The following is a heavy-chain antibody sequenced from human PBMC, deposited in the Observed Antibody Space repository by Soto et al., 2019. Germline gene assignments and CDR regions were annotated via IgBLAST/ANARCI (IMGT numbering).Heavy chain of an antibody. CDR2: IYWDDDK. CDR1: GFSLTRGVG. V-gene: IGHV2-5*02. CDR3: AYKRLTTTGAFDP. Sequence: QITLKESGPALVKPTQTLTLTCTFSGFSLTRGVGVAWIRQPPGKALEWLALIYWDDDKRYSSSLKSRRTITKNTTNNQVVLIMTNMDPVHTATYYCAYKRLTTTGAFDPWGQGTMVTVSS. D-gene: IGHD4-17*01. J-gene: IGHJ5*02.